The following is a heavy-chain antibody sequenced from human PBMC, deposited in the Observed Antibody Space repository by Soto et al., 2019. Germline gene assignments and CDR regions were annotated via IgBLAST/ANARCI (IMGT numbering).Heavy chain of an antibody. Sequence: QVQLQASGPGLVKPSETLSLTCTVSGGSISSYYWSWIRQSPGKGLEWIGYIYYSGSTKYNPSLKSRVTISVDTSKNQFSLKLSSVTAADTAVYYCARGRGDTAMAWYYWGQGTLVTVSS. CDR3: ARGRGDTAMAWYY. J-gene: IGHJ4*02. CDR2: IYYSGST. V-gene: IGHV4-59*01. D-gene: IGHD5-18*01. CDR1: GGSISSYY.